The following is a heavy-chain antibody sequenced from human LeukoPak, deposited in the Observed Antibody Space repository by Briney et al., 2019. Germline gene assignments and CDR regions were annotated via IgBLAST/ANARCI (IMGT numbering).Heavy chain of an antibody. CDR1: GFTFSSYW. J-gene: IGHJ4*02. D-gene: IGHD6-19*01. CDR3: ARETGIPVAGLNPCYFDY. V-gene: IGHV3-7*01. Sequence: GGSLRLSCAASGFTFSSYWMSWVRQAPGKGPEWVANIKQDGSEKYYVDSVKGRFTMSRDNARNSLYLQMNSLRVEDTAVYYCARETGIPVAGLNPCYFDYWGQGTLVTVSS. CDR2: IKQDGSEK.